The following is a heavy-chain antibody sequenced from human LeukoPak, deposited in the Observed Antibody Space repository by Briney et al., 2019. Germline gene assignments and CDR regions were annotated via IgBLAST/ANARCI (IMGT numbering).Heavy chain of an antibody. J-gene: IGHJ3*02. CDR3: ARTSSGWSDAFDI. Sequence: SETLSLTCTVSGYPISSGYYWGWIRQPPGKGLEWIGNIYHSGSSYYNPSLKSRVAISVETSKNQFSLRLSAVTAADTAVYYCARTSSGWSDAFDIWGQGTMVTVSS. CDR2: IYHSGSS. V-gene: IGHV4-38-2*02. CDR1: GYPISSGYY. D-gene: IGHD6-19*01.